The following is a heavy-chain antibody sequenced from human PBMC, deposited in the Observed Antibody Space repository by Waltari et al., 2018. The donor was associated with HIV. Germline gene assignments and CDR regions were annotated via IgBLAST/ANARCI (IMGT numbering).Heavy chain of an antibody. CDR1: GFSLSTSGMC. CDR2: IDWDDDK. D-gene: IGHD5-18*01. V-gene: IGHV2-70*01. CDR3: ARIYSYGYGGGYFDY. Sequence: QVTLRESGPALVKPTQTLTLTCTFSGFSLSTSGMCVSWIRQPPGKALEWLALIDWDDDKYYSTSLKTRLTISKDTSKNQVVLTMTNMDPVDTATYYCARIYSYGYGGGYFDYWGQGTLVTVSS. J-gene: IGHJ4*02.